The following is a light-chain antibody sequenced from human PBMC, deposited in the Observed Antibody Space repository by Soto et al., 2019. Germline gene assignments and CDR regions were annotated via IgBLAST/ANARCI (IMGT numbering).Light chain of an antibody. V-gene: IGLV1-47*02. Sequence: VLTQPPSASGTPGQKVFISCSGSSSNIGGTNYAYWYQQLPGAAPKLLMHSNNLRPSGVPERISGSKFGTAASLAISGLRSEDEAVYYCASWDDRLGAVIFGGGTKVIVL. CDR2: SNN. J-gene: IGLJ2*01. CDR1: SSNIGGTNY. CDR3: ASWDDRLGAVI.